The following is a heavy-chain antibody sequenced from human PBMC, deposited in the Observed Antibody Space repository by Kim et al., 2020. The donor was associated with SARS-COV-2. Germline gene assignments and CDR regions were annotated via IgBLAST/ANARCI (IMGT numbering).Heavy chain of an antibody. J-gene: IGHJ5*02. D-gene: IGHD3-9*01. CDR1: GVSINSGGYY. V-gene: IGHV4-31*03. CDR3: VRESGVSFTGSAAYP. CDR2: IYSSGGT. Sequence: SETLSLTCTVSGVSINSGGYYWSWIRQHPGKGLEWIGYIYSSGGTYYHPSLKSRVIISMDTSKNQFSLKVTSVTAADTAVYYCVRESGVSFTGSAAYPWGQGIQVIVSS.